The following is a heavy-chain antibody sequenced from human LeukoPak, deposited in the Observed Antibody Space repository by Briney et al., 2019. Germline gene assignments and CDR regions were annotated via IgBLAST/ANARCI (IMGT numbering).Heavy chain of an antibody. V-gene: IGHV3-66*01. CDR3: ARGLQGYWTFDY. CDR1: GFTVSSNY. J-gene: IGHJ4*02. CDR2: IYSGGST. Sequence: GGSLRLSCAASGFTVSSNYMSWVRQAPGKGLEWVSVIYSGGSTYYADSVKGRFTISRDNSKNTLYLQMNSLRAEDTAVYYCARGLQGYWTFDYWGQGTLVTVSS. D-gene: IGHD5-24*01.